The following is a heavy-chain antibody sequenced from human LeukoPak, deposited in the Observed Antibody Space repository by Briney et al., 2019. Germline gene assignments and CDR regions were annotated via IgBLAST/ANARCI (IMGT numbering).Heavy chain of an antibody. J-gene: IGHJ3*02. Sequence: GGSLRLSCAASGFTFSSYSMNWVRRAPGKGLEWVSYISSSGSTIYYADSVKGRFTISRDNAKNSLYLQMNSLRDEDTAVHYCTKDGPTVAPHWDAFDIWGQGTMVTVSP. D-gene: IGHD4-23*01. CDR3: TKDGPTVAPHWDAFDI. CDR2: ISSSGSTI. CDR1: GFTFSSYS. V-gene: IGHV3-48*02.